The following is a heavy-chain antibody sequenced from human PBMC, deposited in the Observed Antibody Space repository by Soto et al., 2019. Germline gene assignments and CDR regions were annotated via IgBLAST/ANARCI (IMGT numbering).Heavy chain of an antibody. D-gene: IGHD2-15*01. Sequence: SETLSLTCAVYGGSFSGYYWSWIRQPPGKGLEWIGEINHSGSTNSNPSLKSRVTVSVDTSKNQFSLKLISVTAADTAVYYCARGPYCSGGSCYSKWFDPWGQGTLVTVPQ. CDR3: ARGPYCSGGSCYSKWFDP. V-gene: IGHV4-34*01. J-gene: IGHJ5*02. CDR1: GGSFSGYY. CDR2: INHSGST.